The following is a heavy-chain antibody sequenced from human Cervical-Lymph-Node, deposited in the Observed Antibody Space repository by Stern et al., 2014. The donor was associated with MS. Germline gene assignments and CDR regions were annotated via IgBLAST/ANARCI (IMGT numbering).Heavy chain of an antibody. D-gene: IGHD3-3*01. CDR1: GYTLTELS. V-gene: IGHV1-24*01. CDR3: ATDRDDFRSGYSAPTKGYGLDV. Sequence: VHLVESGAEVKKPGASVKVSCKVSGYTLTELSMHWVRQAPGKGLEWMGGFDTEDGETIYAQKFQGRVTMTEDTSTDTAYMELSSLRSEDTAVYYCATDRDDFRSGYSAPTKGYGLDVWGQGTTVTVTS. CDR2: FDTEDGET. J-gene: IGHJ6*02.